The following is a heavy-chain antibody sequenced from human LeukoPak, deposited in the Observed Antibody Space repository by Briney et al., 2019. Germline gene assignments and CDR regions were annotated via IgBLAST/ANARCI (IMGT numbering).Heavy chain of an antibody. CDR2: IYYNGIT. CDR3: ASQLGGTTFH. CDR1: GGSISSYY. J-gene: IGHJ4*02. D-gene: IGHD1/OR15-1a*01. V-gene: IGHV4-59*01. Sequence: SETLSLTCTVSGGSISSYYWSWIRQPPGKGLEWIGYIYYNGITNYNPSLKSRVSISLDTSKNQFSLRLNSVTAAETAVYYCASQLGGTTFHWGQGTLVTVSS.